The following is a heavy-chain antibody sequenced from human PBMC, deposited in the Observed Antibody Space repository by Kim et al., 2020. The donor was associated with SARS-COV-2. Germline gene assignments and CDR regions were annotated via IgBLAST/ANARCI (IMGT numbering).Heavy chain of an antibody. Sequence: GGSLRLSCAASGFTFSSYSMNWVRQAPGKGLEWVSSISSSSSYIYYADSVKGRFTISRDNAKNSLYLQMNSLRAEDTAVYYCARDLLGYYCGGSCYHWEGYFDLWGRGTLVTVSS. CDR1: GFTFSSYS. J-gene: IGHJ2*01. V-gene: IGHV3-21*01. D-gene: IGHD2-15*01. CDR3: ARDLLGYYCGGSCYHWEGYFDL. CDR2: ISSSSSYI.